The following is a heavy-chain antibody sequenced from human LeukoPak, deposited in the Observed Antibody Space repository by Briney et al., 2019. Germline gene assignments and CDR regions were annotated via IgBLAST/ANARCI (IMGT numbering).Heavy chain of an antibody. CDR3: ATDTDMGND. Sequence: GGSLRLSCAASGFTFSSYEVNWVRQAPGKGLEWLSYISTNGVNIHYADSVKGRFTISRDNTKNSLYLQMDSLRVEDTAVYYCATDTDMGNDWGQGTLVTVSS. CDR1: GFTFSSYE. V-gene: IGHV3-48*03. D-gene: IGHD1-1*01. J-gene: IGHJ4*02. CDR2: ISTNGVNI.